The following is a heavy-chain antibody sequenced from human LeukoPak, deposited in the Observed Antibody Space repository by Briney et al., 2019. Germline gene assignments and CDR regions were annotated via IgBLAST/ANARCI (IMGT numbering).Heavy chain of an antibody. CDR1: XFTFSSYA. CDR3: AKDWPRYCSGGSCSGY. J-gene: IGHJ4*02. D-gene: IGHD2-15*01. CDR2: ISGSGGST. V-gene: IGHV3-23*01. Sequence: GGSXRLSCXASXFTFSSYAMSWVRQAPGKGLEWVAAISGSGGSTYYADSVKGRFTISRDNSKNTLYLQMNSLRAEDTAVYYCAKDWPRYCSGGSCSGYWGQGTLVTVSS.